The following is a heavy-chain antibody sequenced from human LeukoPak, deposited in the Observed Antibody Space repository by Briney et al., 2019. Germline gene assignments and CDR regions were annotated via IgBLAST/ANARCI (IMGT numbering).Heavy chain of an antibody. Sequence: GGSLRLSCAASGFTFSSYSMNWVRQAPGKGLEWVSSISSRSSYIYYADSVKGRFTISRDNAKKSLYLRMNSLRAEDTAIYYCARVEATVTSNVFDYWGQGTLVTVSS. J-gene: IGHJ4*02. D-gene: IGHD4-17*01. V-gene: IGHV3-21*01. CDR2: ISSRSSYI. CDR3: ARVEATVTSNVFDY. CDR1: GFTFSSYS.